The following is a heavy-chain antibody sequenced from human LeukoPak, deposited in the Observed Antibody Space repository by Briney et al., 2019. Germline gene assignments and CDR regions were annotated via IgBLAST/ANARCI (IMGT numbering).Heavy chain of an antibody. V-gene: IGHV3-33*07. Sequence: PGRSLGLSCAASGFTFSRYGMYWVRQAPGKGLEWVAAVWYDGNKNYYADSVKGRFTISRDNSKNTVYLQMTSLRAEDTAVYYCARDRVEGSYYYYMDVWGKGTTVTVSS. CDR2: VWYDGNKN. CDR1: GFTFSRYG. D-gene: IGHD1-1*01. J-gene: IGHJ6*03. CDR3: ARDRVEGSYYYYMDV.